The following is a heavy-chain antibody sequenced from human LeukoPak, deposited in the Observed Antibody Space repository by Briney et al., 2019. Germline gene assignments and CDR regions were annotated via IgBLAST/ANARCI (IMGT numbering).Heavy chain of an antibody. CDR3: AREGSLDYGDYSYYFDY. J-gene: IGHJ4*02. CDR2: ISYDGSNK. V-gene: IGHV3-30*04. D-gene: IGHD4-17*01. CDR1: GFTFSSYA. Sequence: GGSLRLSCAASGFTFSSYAMHWVRQAPGEGLEWVAVISYDGSNKYYADSVKGRFTISRDNSKNTLYLQMNSLRAEDTAVYYCAREGSLDYGDYSYYFDYWGQGTLVTVSS.